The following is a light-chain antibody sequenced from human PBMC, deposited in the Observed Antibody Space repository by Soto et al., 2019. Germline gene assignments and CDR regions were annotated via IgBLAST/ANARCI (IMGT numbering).Light chain of an antibody. V-gene: IGLV1-51*01. J-gene: IGLJ2*01. CDR2: DNN. CDR1: SSNIGNNY. CDR3: GTWDSILSAP. Sequence: QSVLTQPPSVSAAPGQKVTISCSGSSSNIGNNYVSWYQQLPGTAPKLLIYDNNKRPSGIPDRFSGSKSGTSATLGITGLQTGDEADYYCGTWDSILSAPFGGWTKLTVL.